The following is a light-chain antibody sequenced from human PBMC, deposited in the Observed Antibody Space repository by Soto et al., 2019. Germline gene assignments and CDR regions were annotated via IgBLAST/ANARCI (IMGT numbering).Light chain of an antibody. J-gene: IGLJ2*01. V-gene: IGLV2-14*03. Sequence: QSALTQPASVSASPGQSITISCTGTSSDVGGYNHVSWYQQHPGKVPKVLIFDLNNRPSGVSNRFSGSKSANTASLTISGLQAEDEADYYCGSYTSSDTVVFGGGTKLTVL. CDR1: SSDVGGYNH. CDR3: GSYTSSDTVV. CDR2: DLN.